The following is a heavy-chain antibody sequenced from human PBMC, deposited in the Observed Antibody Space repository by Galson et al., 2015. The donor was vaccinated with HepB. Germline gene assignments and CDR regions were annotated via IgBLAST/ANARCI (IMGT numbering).Heavy chain of an antibody. CDR2: IYHSGST. Sequence: LTCAVSGGSISSSNWWSWVRQPPGKGLEWIGEIYHSGSTNYNPSLKSRVTISVDKSKNQFSLKLSSVAAADTAVYYCARATPLDQQTDNYYGMDVWGQGTTVTVSS. J-gene: IGHJ6*02. CDR3: ARATPLDQQTDNYYGMDV. D-gene: IGHD1/OR15-1a*01. CDR1: GGSISSSNW. V-gene: IGHV4-4*02.